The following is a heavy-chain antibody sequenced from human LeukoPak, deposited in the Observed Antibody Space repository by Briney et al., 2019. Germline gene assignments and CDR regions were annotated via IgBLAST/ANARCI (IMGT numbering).Heavy chain of an antibody. V-gene: IGHV3-9*01. Sequence: GGSLRLSCAASGLTFDDYAMHWVRQAPGKGLEWVSGINWISDKIVFADSVKGRFNISRDNAKKSLYLQMNSLRVDDTAFYYCVKVESISIFGVAPRYFDLWGRGTLVTVSS. D-gene: IGHD3-3*01. CDR1: GLTFDDYA. J-gene: IGHJ2*01. CDR2: INWISDKI. CDR3: VKVESISIFGVAPRYFDL.